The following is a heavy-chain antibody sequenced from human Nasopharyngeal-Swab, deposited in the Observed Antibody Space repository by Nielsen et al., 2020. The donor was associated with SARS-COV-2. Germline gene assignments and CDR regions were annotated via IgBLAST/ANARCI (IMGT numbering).Heavy chain of an antibody. CDR2: ISYDGSDK. J-gene: IGHJ6*02. CDR3: AKWTQGFGELLRYYYYGMDV. Sequence: GESLKISCAASGFTFSSYGMHWVRQAPGKGLEWVAVISYDGSDKYYADSVKGRFTISRDNSKNTLYLQMNSLRAEDTAVYYCAKWTQGFGELLRYYYYGMDVWGQGTTVTVPS. V-gene: IGHV3-30*18. D-gene: IGHD3-10*01. CDR1: GFTFSSYG.